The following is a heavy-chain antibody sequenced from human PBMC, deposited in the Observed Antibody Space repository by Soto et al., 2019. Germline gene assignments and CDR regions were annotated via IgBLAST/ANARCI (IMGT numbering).Heavy chain of an antibody. Sequence: ASETLSLTCTVSGGSVSASSVSSGDYYWNWIRQPPGRGLEWLGYIYYIGSTNYNPSLQSRVTISLATSKKQFSLKLTAVTAADSAVYYGARRDSHSSGDIDSWGQGTQVTVSS. CDR1: GGSVSASSVSSGDYY. V-gene: IGHV4-61*08. J-gene: IGHJ5*01. CDR3: ARRDSHSSGDIDS. D-gene: IGHD6-19*01. CDR2: IYYIGST.